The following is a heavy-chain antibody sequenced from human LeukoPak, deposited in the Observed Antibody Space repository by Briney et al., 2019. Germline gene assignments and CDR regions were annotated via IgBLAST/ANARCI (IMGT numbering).Heavy chain of an antibody. V-gene: IGHV3-48*04. CDR1: RFSFSTYS. D-gene: IGHD2-21*02. Sequence: PGGSLRLSCAASRFSFSTYSMNWVRQAPGKGLEWLSYISTSGTTIYYADSVKGRFTISRDNARQSLFLQMNSLRAEDTAVYYCARTDALDMWGQGTMVTVSS. CDR3: ARTDALDM. CDR2: ISTSGTTI. J-gene: IGHJ3*02.